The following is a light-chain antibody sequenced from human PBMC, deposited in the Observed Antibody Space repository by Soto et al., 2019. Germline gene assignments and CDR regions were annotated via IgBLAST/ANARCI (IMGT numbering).Light chain of an antibody. J-gene: IGLJ2*01. CDR2: EGT. CDR1: SSDIGSYDL. CDR3: SSSTNTNTLVI. V-gene: IGLV2-14*02. Sequence: QSALTQPASVSGSPGQSITISCTGTSSDIGSYDLVSWYQQHPGTAPKLMIFEGTNRPSGVSNRFSGSKSGNTASLTISGLQAEDEAIYFCSSSTNTNTLVIFGGGTKLTVL.